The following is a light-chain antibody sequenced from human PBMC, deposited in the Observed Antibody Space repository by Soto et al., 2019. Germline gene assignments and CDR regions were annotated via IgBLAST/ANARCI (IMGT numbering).Light chain of an antibody. CDR2: AAS. V-gene: IGKV1-12*01. J-gene: IGKJ4*01. Sequence: DIQMTQSPSTLSASVGDRVTIACRASQSISSYLTWYQHKPGKAPKLLIYAASSLHSGVPSRFSGSGSGTDFTLTISSLQPEDFATYYCQQANSFPLTFGGGTKVDI. CDR3: QQANSFPLT. CDR1: QSISSY.